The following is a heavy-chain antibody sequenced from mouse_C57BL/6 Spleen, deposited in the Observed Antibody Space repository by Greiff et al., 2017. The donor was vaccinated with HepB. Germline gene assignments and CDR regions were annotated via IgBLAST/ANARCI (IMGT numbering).Heavy chain of an antibody. D-gene: IGHD1-1*01. Sequence: VQLQQSGAELVKPGASVKLSCKASGYTFTSYWMQWVKQRPGQGLEWIGEIDPSDSYTNYNQKFKGKATLTVDTSSSTAYMQLSSLTSEDSAVYYCASSTTVVAKGFAYWGQGTLVTVSA. CDR2: IDPSDSYT. V-gene: IGHV1-50*01. CDR3: ASSTTVVAKGFAY. CDR1: GYTFTSYW. J-gene: IGHJ3*01.